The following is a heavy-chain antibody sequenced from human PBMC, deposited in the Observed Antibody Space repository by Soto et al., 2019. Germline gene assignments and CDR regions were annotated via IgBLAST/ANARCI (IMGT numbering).Heavy chain of an antibody. CDR1: GASISTYY. CDR2: IYNSGST. J-gene: IGHJ4*02. CDR3: ASQDYDKSVYYFDY. Sequence: SETLSLTCTVSGASISTYYWSWIRQPPGKALEWIGYIYNSGSTNQNPSLKSRVTISIDTSKNQFSLTLSSVTAADTAIYYCASQDYDKSVYYFDYWGRGTLVTVSS. D-gene: IGHD3-22*01. V-gene: IGHV4-4*09.